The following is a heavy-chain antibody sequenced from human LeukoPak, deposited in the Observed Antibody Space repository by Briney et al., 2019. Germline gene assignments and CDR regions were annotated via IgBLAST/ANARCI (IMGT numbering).Heavy chain of an antibody. J-gene: IGHJ6*03. CDR1: GGSISSSSYY. V-gene: IGHV4-39*07. CDR2: IYYSGST. Sequence: SETLSLTCTVSGGSISSSSYYWGWIRQPPGKGLEWIGSIYYSGSTNYNPSLKSRVTISVDTSKNQFSLKLSSVTAADTAVYYCARVRAYCSGGSCYYIGPYYYYMDVWGKGTTVTVSS. D-gene: IGHD2-15*01. CDR3: ARVRAYCSGGSCYYIGPYYYYMDV.